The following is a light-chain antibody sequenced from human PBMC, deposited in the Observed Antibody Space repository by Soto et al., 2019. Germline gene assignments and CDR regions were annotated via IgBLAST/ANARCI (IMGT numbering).Light chain of an antibody. V-gene: IGLV1-40*01. CDR1: GSNIGAGYD. Sequence: QSVLTQQPSVSGAPGQRVTISCTGSGSNIGAGYDVHWYQQLPGTAPKLLIYGNNNRPSGIPDRFSGSKSGTSASLAITGLQAGDEADYYCQSYDSGLRALYVFGTGTKLTVL. J-gene: IGLJ1*01. CDR2: GNN. CDR3: QSYDSGLRALYV.